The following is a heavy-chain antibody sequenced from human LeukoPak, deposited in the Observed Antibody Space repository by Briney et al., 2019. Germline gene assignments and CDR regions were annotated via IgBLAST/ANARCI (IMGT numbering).Heavy chain of an antibody. J-gene: IGHJ6*02. D-gene: IGHD3-3*01. Sequence: ASVKVSCKASGYTFTSYDINWVRQATGQGLEWMGWMNPNSGNTGYAQKFQGRVTMTRNTSISTAYMELSSLRSEDTAVYYCARARSTYYDFWSGYYNSYYGMDVWGQGTTVTVSS. V-gene: IGHV1-8*01. CDR3: ARARSTYYDFWSGYYNSYYGMDV. CDR1: GYTFTSYD. CDR2: MNPNSGNT.